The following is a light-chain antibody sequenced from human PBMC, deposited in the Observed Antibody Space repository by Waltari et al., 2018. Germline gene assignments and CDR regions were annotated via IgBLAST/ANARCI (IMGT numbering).Light chain of an antibody. V-gene: IGKV3-11*01. CDR3: QQRSNWPPTWT. J-gene: IGKJ1*01. Sequence: ELVLTQSPATLSLSPGERATLSGRASQSGSSYLAWSQQKPGQAPRLLIYDASNRATGIPARFSGSGSGTDFTLTISSLEPEDFAVYYCQQRSNWPPTWTFGQGTKVEIK. CDR2: DAS. CDR1: QSGSSY.